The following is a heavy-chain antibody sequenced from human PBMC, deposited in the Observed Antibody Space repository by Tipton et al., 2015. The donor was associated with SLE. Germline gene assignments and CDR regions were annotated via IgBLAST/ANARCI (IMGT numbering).Heavy chain of an antibody. J-gene: IGHJ6*02. CDR3: ARDPGSAGYYYYGMDV. D-gene: IGHD3-10*01. CDR2: IYTSGST. Sequence: TLSLTCTVSGGSISSGSYYWSWIRQPAGKGLEWIGRIYTSGSTNYNPSLKSRVTISVDTSKNQFSLRLRSVTAADTAVYYCARDPGSAGYYYYGMDVWGQGTTVTVSS. V-gene: IGHV4-61*02. CDR1: GGSISSGSYY.